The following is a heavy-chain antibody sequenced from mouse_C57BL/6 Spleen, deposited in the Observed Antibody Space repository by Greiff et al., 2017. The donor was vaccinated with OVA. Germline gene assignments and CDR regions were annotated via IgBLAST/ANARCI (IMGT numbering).Heavy chain of an antibody. CDR3: AGGITTVVAFYWYFDV. CDR1: GYTFTSYW. D-gene: IGHD1-1*01. Sequence: QVHVKQPGAELVKPGASVKLSCKASGYTFTSYWMHWVKQRPGQGLEWIGMIHPNSGSTNYNEKFKSKATLTVDKSSSTAYMQLSSLTSEDSAVYYCAGGITTVVAFYWYFDVWGTGTTVTVSS. J-gene: IGHJ1*03. V-gene: IGHV1-64*01. CDR2: IHPNSGST.